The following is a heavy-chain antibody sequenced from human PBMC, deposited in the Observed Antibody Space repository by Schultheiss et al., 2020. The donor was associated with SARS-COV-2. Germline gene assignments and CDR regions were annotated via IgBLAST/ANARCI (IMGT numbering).Heavy chain of an antibody. CDR3: ASRGYSYGGYYYYMDV. J-gene: IGHJ6*03. CDR2: IYYSGST. Sequence: SQTLSLTCTVSGGSISSYYWSWIRQPPGKGLEWIGYIYYSGSTNYNPSLKSRVTISVDTSKNQFSLKLSSVTAADTAVYYCASRGYSYGGYYYYMDVWGKGTTVTVSS. CDR1: GGSISSYY. V-gene: IGHV4-59*08. D-gene: IGHD5-18*01.